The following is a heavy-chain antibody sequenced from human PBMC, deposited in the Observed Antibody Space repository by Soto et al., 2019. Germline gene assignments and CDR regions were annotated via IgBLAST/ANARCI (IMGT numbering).Heavy chain of an antibody. CDR2: IIPIFDTT. Sequence: AVKLYCKAYGGTFSNSGISWVRHAPGKGLEWMGGIIPIFDTTNYAQKLQGRITIIADESTNTVYMELSNLRSADTGVYYCARAPILVSVTLHENYFDSWGQGTLVTVSS. CDR3: ARAPILVSVTLHENYFDS. CDR1: GGTFSNSG. J-gene: IGHJ4*02. D-gene: IGHD2-21*02. V-gene: IGHV1-69*13.